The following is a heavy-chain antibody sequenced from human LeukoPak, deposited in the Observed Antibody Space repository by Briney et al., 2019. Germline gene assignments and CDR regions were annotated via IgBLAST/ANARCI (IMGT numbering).Heavy chain of an antibody. CDR1: GFTFSSYS. CDR3: AREVGAINY. Sequence: GGSLRLSCAASGFTFSSYSMNWVRQAPGKRLEWVSYISSSSSTIYYADSVKGRFTISRDNAKNSLYLQMNSLRAEDTAVYYCAREVGAINYWGQGTLVTVSS. CDR2: ISSSSSTI. J-gene: IGHJ4*02. V-gene: IGHV3-48*04. D-gene: IGHD1-26*01.